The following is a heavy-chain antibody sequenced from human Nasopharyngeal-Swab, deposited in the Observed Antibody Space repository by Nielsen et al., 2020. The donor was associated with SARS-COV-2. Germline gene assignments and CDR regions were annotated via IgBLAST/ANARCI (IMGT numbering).Heavy chain of an antibody. D-gene: IGHD6-13*01. V-gene: IGHV3-53*01. Sequence: GEALKISCAASWFTVRSNYMSWVRQAPGKGLEWVSVIYSGGSTYYADSVKGRFTISRDNSKNTLYLQMNSLRAEDAAVYYCARRNPHPYSSSWYGLYFDYWGQGTLVTVSS. CDR2: IYSGGST. J-gene: IGHJ4*02. CDR1: WFTVRSNY. CDR3: ARRNPHPYSSSWYGLYFDY.